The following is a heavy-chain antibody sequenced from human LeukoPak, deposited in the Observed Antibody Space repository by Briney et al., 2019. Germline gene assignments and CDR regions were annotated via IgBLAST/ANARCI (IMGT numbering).Heavy chain of an antibody. V-gene: IGHV3-30-3*01. J-gene: IGHJ4*02. D-gene: IGHD2-21*02. CDR2: ISYDGSNK. CDR3: AKDLSNGYSIMVVTALEY. Sequence: GGSLRLSCAASGFTFSSSAMHWVRQAPDKGLEWVAVISYDGSNKYYADSVKGRFTISRDNSKNTLYLQMNSLRADDTAVYYCAKDLSNGYSIMVVTALEYWGQGTLVTVSS. CDR1: GFTFSSSA.